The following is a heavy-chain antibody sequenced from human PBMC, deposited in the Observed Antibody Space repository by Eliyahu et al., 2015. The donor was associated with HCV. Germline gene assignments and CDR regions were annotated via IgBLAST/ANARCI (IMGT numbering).Heavy chain of an antibody. CDR1: GGSISSSSYY. D-gene: IGHD2-15*01. CDR3: ARHAWWGDYGMDV. Sequence: QLQLQESGPGLVKPSETLSLTCXVSGGSISSSSYYWGWIRQPPGKGLEWIGSIYYIGSTYYNPSLKSRVTISVDTXKNQFSLKLSSVTAADTAVYYCARHAWWGDYGMDVWGQGTTVTVSS. CDR2: IYYIGST. J-gene: IGHJ6*02. V-gene: IGHV4-39*01.